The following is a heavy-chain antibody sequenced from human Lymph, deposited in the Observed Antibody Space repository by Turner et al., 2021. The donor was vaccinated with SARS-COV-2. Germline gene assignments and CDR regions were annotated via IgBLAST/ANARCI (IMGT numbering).Heavy chain of an antibody. J-gene: IGHJ5*02. D-gene: IGHD2-2*01. CDR1: GGTFSSYA. CDR3: ARDSPYCSNTSCYDP. CDR2: IIPILAIA. Sequence: QVQLVQSGAEVKKPGSSVKVSCKASGGTFSSYAITWVRQAPGQGLEWMGGIIPILAIANYAQKFQGRVTITADKSTSTAYMELSSLRSEDTAVYYCARDSPYCSNTSCYDPWGQGTLVTVS. V-gene: IGHV1-69*10.